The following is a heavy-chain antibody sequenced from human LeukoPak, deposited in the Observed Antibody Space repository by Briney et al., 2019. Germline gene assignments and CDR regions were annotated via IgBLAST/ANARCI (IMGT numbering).Heavy chain of an antibody. CDR2: INTNTGNP. J-gene: IGHJ6*02. D-gene: IGHD2-2*01. V-gene: IGHV7-4-1*02. CDR3: AREPCSSTSCYTYYYYGMDV. Sequence: ASVKVSCKASGGTFTSYAMNWVRQAPGQGLEWMGWINTNTGNPTYAQGFTGRFVFSLDTSVSTAYLQISSLKAEDTAVYYCAREPCSSTSCYTYYYYGMDVWGQGTTVTVSS. CDR1: GGTFTSYA.